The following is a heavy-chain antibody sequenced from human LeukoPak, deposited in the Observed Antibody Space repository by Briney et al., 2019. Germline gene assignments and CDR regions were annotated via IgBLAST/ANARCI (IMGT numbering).Heavy chain of an antibody. J-gene: IGHJ4*02. Sequence: PSETLSLTCTVSGDSISSYYWSWIRQPPGKALEWIGYVYYSGSTNYNPSLKSRVNISEDTSKNQFSLNLTSVTAADTAFYYCARHRDTYFYFDCWGRGTLVTVSS. CDR1: GDSISSYY. V-gene: IGHV4-59*08. CDR3: ARHRDTYFYFDC. CDR2: VYYSGST. D-gene: IGHD2/OR15-2a*01.